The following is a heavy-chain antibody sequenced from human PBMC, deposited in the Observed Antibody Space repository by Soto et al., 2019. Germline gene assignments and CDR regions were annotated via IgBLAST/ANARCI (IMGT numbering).Heavy chain of an antibody. Sequence: SETLSLTCTVSGGSISSSSYYWGWIRQPPGKGLEWIGSIYYSGSTYYNPSLKSRVTISVDTSKNQFSLKLSSVTAADTAVYYCARTYDSSGYYYGHWFDPWGQGTLVTV. J-gene: IGHJ5*02. D-gene: IGHD3-22*01. CDR2: IYYSGST. CDR3: ARTYDSSGYYYGHWFDP. CDR1: GGSISSSSYY. V-gene: IGHV4-39*01.